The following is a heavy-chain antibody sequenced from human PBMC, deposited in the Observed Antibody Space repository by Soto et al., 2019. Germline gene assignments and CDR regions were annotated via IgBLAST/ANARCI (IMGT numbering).Heavy chain of an antibody. CDR2: MGPSGTTT. Sequence: EVQLLESGGGLVQAGGSLILSCAASGYTFSNHAMSWFRQAPGKGLEWVSAMGPSGTTTYYADSVEGRFTISRDTSRNTLYLQMNSLRAEDTALYYCTKGSFLRGEEIYWGQGALVTVSS. D-gene: IGHD3-3*01. V-gene: IGHV3-23*01. CDR1: GYTFSNHA. J-gene: IGHJ4*02. CDR3: TKGSFLRGEEIY.